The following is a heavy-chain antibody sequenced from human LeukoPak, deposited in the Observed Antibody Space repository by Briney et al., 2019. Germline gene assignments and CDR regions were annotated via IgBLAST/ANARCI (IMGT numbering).Heavy chain of an antibody. CDR1: GFTFSSYA. CDR2: ISYDGSNK. J-gene: IGHJ4*02. CDR3: AREEYSSSSGGYYFDY. V-gene: IGHV3-30*01. D-gene: IGHD6-6*01. Sequence: SLRLSCAASGFTFSSYAMHWVRQAPGKGLEWVAVISYDGSNKYYADSVKGRFTISRDNSKNTPYLQMKSLRDEDTAVYYCAREEYSSSSGGYYFDYWGQGKLVSVSS.